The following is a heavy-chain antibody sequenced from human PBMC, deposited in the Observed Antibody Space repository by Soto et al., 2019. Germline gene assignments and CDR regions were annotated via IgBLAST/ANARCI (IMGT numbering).Heavy chain of an antibody. V-gene: IGHV3-30*18. Sequence: ESGGGVVQPGRSLRLSCAASGFTFSSYGMHWVRQAPGKGLEWVAVISYDGSNKYYADSVKGRFTISRDNSKNTLYLQMNSLRAEDTAVYYCAKDQDFWSGYPDDYWGQGTLVTVSS. CDR2: ISYDGSNK. CDR1: GFTFSSYG. J-gene: IGHJ4*02. CDR3: AKDQDFWSGYPDDY. D-gene: IGHD3-3*01.